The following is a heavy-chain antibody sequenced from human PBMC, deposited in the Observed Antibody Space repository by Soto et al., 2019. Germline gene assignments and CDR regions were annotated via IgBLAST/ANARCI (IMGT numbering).Heavy chain of an antibody. V-gene: IGHV4-34*01. Sequence: SDTLSLTCAVYGGSFSVYYWSWIRQPPGKGLEWIGEINHSGSTNYNPSLKSRVTISVDTSKNQFSLKLSSVTAADTAVYYCASLRGDSYGSNWFDPWGQGTLVTVSS. D-gene: IGHD5-18*01. J-gene: IGHJ5*02. CDR1: GGSFSVYY. CDR2: INHSGST. CDR3: ASLRGDSYGSNWFDP.